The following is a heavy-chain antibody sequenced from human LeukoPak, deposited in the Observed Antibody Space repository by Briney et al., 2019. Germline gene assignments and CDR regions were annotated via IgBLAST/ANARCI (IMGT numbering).Heavy chain of an antibody. J-gene: IGHJ5*02. CDR3: ARGRRVVTRGNWFDP. CDR2: INPNSGGT. V-gene: IGHV1-2*04. Sequence: ASVKVSCKASGYTFTGYYMHWVRQAPGQGLEWIGWINPNSGGTNYAQKFQGWVTMTRDKSIRTAYMVLNRLRSDDTAVYYCARGRRVVTRGNWFDPWGQGTLVTVSS. CDR1: GYTFTGYY. D-gene: IGHD3-22*01.